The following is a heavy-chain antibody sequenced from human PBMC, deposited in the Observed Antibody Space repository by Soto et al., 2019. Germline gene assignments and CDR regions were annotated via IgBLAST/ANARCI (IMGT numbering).Heavy chain of an antibody. CDR1: GGSFRAFA. J-gene: IGHJ6*02. D-gene: IGHD2-15*01. V-gene: IGHV1-69*01. CDR3: ARTACSGIDCSDYIYYGIDV. CDR2: IIALFGTT. Sequence: QVQLVQSGAEVKKPGSSVKVSCKASGGSFRAFAITWVRQAPGHGLEWVGGIIALFGTTNHAQKFHGRVTISADEPTSAAYMELSSLRSEDTAVYYCARTACSGIDCSDYIYYGIDVWGQGTAVAVSS.